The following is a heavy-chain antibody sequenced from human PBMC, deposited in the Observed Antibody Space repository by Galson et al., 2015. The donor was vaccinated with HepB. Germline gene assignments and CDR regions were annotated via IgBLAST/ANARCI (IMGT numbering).Heavy chain of an antibody. Sequence: SLRLSCAASGFTFSSYGMHWVRQAPGKGLEWVAVISYDGSNKYYADSVKGRFTISRDNSKNTLYLQMNSLRAEDTAVYYCAKDRGTIFGVVIEGHYYYGMDVWGQGTTVTVSS. D-gene: IGHD3-3*01. J-gene: IGHJ6*02. CDR2: ISYDGSNK. CDR1: GFTFSSYG. V-gene: IGHV3-30*18. CDR3: AKDRGTIFGVVIEGHYYYGMDV.